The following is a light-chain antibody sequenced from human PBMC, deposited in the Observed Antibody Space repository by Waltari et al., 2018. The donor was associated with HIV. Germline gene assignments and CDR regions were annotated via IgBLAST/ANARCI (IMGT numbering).Light chain of an antibody. Sequence: EVVLTQSPATLSVSPGERAALSCRASQSVSNHLAWYQQIPGQAPRLLIYDASTRATGIPAGFSGSGSGTEFTLTISGLQSEDSAVYYCQHYHIWPLTFGGGTKVEIK. CDR2: DAS. V-gene: IGKV3-15*01. CDR3: QHYHIWPLT. J-gene: IGKJ4*01. CDR1: QSVSNH.